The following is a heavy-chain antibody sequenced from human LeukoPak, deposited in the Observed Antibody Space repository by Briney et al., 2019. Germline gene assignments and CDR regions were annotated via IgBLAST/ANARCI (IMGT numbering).Heavy chain of an antibody. V-gene: IGHV4-39*01. J-gene: IGHJ4*02. CDR2: IYYSGST. CDR1: GGSISSSSYY. D-gene: IGHD3-22*01. Sequence: SETLSLTCTVSGGSISSSSYYWGWIRQPPGKGLEWIGSIYYSGSTYYNPSLKSRVTISVDTSKNQFSLKLSSVTAADTAVYYCARRVVVILDLVFDYWGQGTLVTVSS. CDR3: ARRVVVILDLVFDY.